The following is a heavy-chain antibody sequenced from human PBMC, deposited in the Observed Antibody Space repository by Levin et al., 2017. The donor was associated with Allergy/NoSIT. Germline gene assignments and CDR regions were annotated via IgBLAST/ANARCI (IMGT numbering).Heavy chain of an antibody. J-gene: IGHJ6*03. D-gene: IGHD3-10*01. Sequence: SETLSLTCSVSGGSISSGSYYWSWIRQPAGKGLEWIGRVYTSGSTNHNPSLKSRVTISVDTSKNQFSLKLSSVTAADTAVYYCARVTMVRGSIAVRGTIAPSYDYYYMDVWGKGTTVTVSS. CDR3: ARVTMVRGSIAVRGTIAPSYDYYYMDV. V-gene: IGHV4-61*02. CDR2: VYTSGST. CDR1: GGSISSGSYY.